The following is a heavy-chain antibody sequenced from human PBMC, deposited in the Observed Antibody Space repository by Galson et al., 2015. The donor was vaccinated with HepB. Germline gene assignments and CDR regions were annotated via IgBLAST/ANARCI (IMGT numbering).Heavy chain of an antibody. CDR2: VNHSGST. CDR1: GGSFIGYH. D-gene: IGHD2-2*02. CDR3: ARGYTRLRGFDV. V-gene: IGHV4-34*01. J-gene: IGHJ3*01. Sequence: ETLSLTCAVYGGSFIGYHWSWVRQPPGKGLEWIGEVNHSGSTNSNPSLKSRVSTSVDTSKNQLSLKLYSVTAADTAVYYCARGYTRLRGFDVWGQGTVVTVSS.